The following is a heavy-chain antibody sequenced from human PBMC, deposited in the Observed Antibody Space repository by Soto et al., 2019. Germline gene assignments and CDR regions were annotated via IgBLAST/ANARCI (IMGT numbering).Heavy chain of an antibody. D-gene: IGHD3-22*01. CDR2: IWYDGSNK. J-gene: IGHJ4*02. CDR1: GFTFSSYG. V-gene: IGHV3-33*01. CDR3: ARDPQVDSGYFDY. Sequence: EGSLRLSCAASGFTFSSYGMHWVRQAPGKGLEWVAVIWYDGSNKYYADSVKGRFTISRDNSKNTLYLQMNSLRAEDTAVYYCARDPQVDSGYFDYWGQGTLVTVSS.